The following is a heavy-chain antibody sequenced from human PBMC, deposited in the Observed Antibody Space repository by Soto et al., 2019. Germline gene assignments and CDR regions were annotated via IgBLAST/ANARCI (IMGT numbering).Heavy chain of an antibody. D-gene: IGHD2-15*01. CDR3: ATAAATSPHYNRFDS. V-gene: IGHV4-34*01. J-gene: IGHJ5*01. CDR1: GGSFSGYY. CDR2: INHSGST. Sequence: SETLSLTCAVYGGSFSGYYWSWIRQPPGKGLEWIGEINHSGSTNYNPSLKRRVTISVDTSKNQFSLKLSSVTAAETAVYYCATAAATSPHYNRFDSWGQGTLVTVSS.